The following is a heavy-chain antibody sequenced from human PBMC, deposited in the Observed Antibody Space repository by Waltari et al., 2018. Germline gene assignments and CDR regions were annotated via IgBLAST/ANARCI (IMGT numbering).Heavy chain of an antibody. D-gene: IGHD2-21*01. Sequence: QLHLQESGPGLVRPSENLSLNCTVSGGHIRSSTYNWAWIRQPPGKGLEWIGSIYYRGYTHYNPSLKSRIIISVDTTKNQFFLNVTSGSAADTAVYYCVREGGGDADHWGQGTLVTVSS. CDR3: VREGGGDADH. CDR1: GGHIRSSTYN. V-gene: IGHV4-39*07. CDR2: IYYRGYT. J-gene: IGHJ4*02.